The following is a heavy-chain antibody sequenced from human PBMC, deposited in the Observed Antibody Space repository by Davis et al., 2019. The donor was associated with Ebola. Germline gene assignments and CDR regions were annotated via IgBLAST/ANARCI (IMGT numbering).Heavy chain of an antibody. V-gene: IGHV3-23*01. D-gene: IGHD3-22*01. J-gene: IGHJ4*02. CDR1: GFTFSSYA. CDR2: ISGSGGST. CDR3: ARDRVSSGLDY. Sequence: GESLKISCAASGFTFSSYAMSWVRQAPGKGLEWVSAISGSGGSTYYADSVKGRFTISRDNAKNSLYLQMNSLRAEDTAVYYCARDRVSSGLDYWGQGTLVTVSS.